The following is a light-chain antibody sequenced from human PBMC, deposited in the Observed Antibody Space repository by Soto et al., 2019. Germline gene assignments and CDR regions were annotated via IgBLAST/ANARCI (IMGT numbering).Light chain of an antibody. J-gene: IGKJ1*01. V-gene: IGKV1-5*01. CDR2: DAS. CDR3: QHYGRYEGT. CDR1: QNIRDW. Sequence: DIQMTQSPSTLSASVGDRVTITCRASQNIRDWLAWYQQKPGKAPKLLIYDASNLESGVPSRFTGSGSGTEFTLTISSLQPDDFAIYYCQHYGRYEGTFGQGTKVEI.